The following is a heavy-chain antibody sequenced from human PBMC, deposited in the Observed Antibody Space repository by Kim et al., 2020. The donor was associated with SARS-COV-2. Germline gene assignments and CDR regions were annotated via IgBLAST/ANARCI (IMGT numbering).Heavy chain of an antibody. CDR3: LRGPYFDSSGYSHFGYF. CDR1: GFTFNDFY. Sequence: GGSLRLSCAASGFTFNDFYMTWIRQAPGKGLEWVSYISSSGNTIYYADSVKGRFTVSRDNAENSLFLQMNSLRAEDTAVYYCLRGPYFDSSGYSHFGYF. CDR2: ISSSGNTI. D-gene: IGHD3-22*01. J-gene: IGHJ4*03. V-gene: IGHV3-11*01.